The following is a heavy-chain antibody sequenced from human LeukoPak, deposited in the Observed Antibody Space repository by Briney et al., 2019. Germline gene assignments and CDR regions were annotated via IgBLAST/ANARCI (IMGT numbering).Heavy chain of an antibody. CDR3: AKGWFGDVYYYGIDV. CDR2: ISGNSGSI. V-gene: IGHV3-9*01. Sequence: GGSLRLSCAASGFTYGDFGMHWVRQAPGKGLEWVSSISGNSGSIGYADSVKGRFTISRDNAKKSLYLQMNNLRAEDTALYYSAKGWFGDVYYYGIDVWGQGTTVTVSS. CDR1: GFTYGDFG. J-gene: IGHJ6*02. D-gene: IGHD3-10*01.